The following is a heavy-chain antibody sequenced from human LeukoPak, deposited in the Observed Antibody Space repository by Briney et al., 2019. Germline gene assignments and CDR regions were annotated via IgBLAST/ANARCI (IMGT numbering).Heavy chain of an antibody. CDR1: GFTFSSYD. D-gene: IGHD5-24*01. V-gene: IGHV3-13*01. J-gene: IGHJ4*02. CDR2: IGTAGDT. CDR3: AKWLRVATTFFDY. Sequence: GGSLRLSCAASGFTFSSYDMHWVRQATGKGLEWVSVIGTAGDTYYPGSVKGRFTISRENAKNSLYLQMNSLRAGDTAVYYCAKWLRVATTFFDYWGQGTLVTVSS.